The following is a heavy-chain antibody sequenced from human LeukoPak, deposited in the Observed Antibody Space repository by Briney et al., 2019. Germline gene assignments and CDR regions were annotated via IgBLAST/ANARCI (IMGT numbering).Heavy chain of an antibody. CDR1: GYTFTSYG. J-gene: IGHJ6*02. V-gene: IGHV1-18*01. CDR2: ISAYNGNT. D-gene: IGHD6-13*01. CDR3: ARDPPIAAAGTVGYYYYYGMDV. Sequence: ASVKVSCKASGYTFTSYGISWVRQAPGQGLEWMGWISAYNGNTNYAQKLQGRVTMTTDTSTSTAYMELRSLRSDDTAVYYCARDPPIAAAGTVGYYYYYGMDVWGQGTTVTVSS.